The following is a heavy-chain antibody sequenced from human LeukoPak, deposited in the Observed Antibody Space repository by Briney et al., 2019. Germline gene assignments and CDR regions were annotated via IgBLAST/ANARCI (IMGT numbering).Heavy chain of an antibody. CDR1: GFTFATNA. V-gene: IGHV3-23*01. CDR2: ISGSGATT. J-gene: IGHJ4*02. CDR3: ARDRGGLRYIDY. Sequence: PGGSLRLSCAASGFTFATNALTWVRQAPGKGLEWVSAISGSGATTFYADSVKGRFTVYRDNSKNSLYLQMNSLRAEDTAVFYCARDRGGLRYIDYWGQGTLVTVSS. D-gene: IGHD5-12*01.